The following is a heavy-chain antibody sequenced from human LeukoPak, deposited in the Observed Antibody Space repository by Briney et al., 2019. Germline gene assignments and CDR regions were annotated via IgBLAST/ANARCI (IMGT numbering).Heavy chain of an antibody. J-gene: IGHJ3*02. D-gene: IGHD6-19*01. CDR3: AREGSSSGWRPFDI. Sequence: SETLSLICCVSGDPISTYYWSWTRQPAGKGLEWVGRIKNSGNTNHNPSLESRVTLSLDTSKNQFSLNLSSVTAADTAVYYCAREGSSSGWRPFDIWGQGTVVTVSS. CDR1: GDPISTYY. V-gene: IGHV4-4*07. CDR2: IKNSGNT.